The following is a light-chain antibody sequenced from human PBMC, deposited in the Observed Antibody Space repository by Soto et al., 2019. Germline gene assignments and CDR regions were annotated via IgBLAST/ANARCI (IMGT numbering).Light chain of an antibody. CDR3: SSYTRSSTRV. CDR2: VVS. CDR1: SSDVGAYIQ. J-gene: IGLJ1*01. Sequence: QSALTQPASVSGSPGQSITISCTGTSSDVGAYIQVSWYQQHPGKAPKVMIYVVSSRTSGVSNRFSGSKSGNTAFLTISGLPAEDEADYYCSSYTRSSTRVFGTGTKLTVL. V-gene: IGLV2-14*03.